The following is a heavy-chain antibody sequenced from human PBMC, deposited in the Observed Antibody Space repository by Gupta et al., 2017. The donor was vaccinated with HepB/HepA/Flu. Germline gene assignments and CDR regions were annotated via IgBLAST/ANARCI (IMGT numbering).Heavy chain of an antibody. CDR2: IDWDDDK. CDR1: GFSLSTSGMR. Sequence: QVTLKESGPALVKPTQTLTLTCTFSGFSLSTSGMRVSWIRQPPGKALEWLARIDWDDDKFYSTSLKTRLTISKDTSKNQVVLTMTNMDPVDTATYYCARTIIEYSSSYSGYYYYMDVWGKGTTVTVSS. V-gene: IGHV2-70*04. D-gene: IGHD6-6*01. J-gene: IGHJ6*03. CDR3: ARTIIEYSSSYSGYYYYMDV.